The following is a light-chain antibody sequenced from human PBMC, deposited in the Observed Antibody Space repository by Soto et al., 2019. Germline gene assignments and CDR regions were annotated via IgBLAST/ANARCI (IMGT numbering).Light chain of an antibody. CDR3: QQYNNWPPYT. V-gene: IGKV3-15*01. CDR2: PAS. Sequence: IVMTQSPATLSVSPGERATLSCRASQSVSTNLAWYQQKPGQAPRLLIYPASTRATGIPARFSGSGSGTEFTLTISSLQSEDSAVYYCQQYNNWPPYTFGQGTKVDIK. CDR1: QSVSTN. J-gene: IGKJ1*01.